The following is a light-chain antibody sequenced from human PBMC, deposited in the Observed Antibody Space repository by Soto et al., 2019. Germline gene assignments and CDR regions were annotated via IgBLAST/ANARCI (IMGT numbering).Light chain of an antibody. Sequence: QSALTQPASVSGSPGQSITISCTATSGDVGASDSVSWYQQHPGKAPKLMVFGVTNRPSGVSDRFSGSKSGNMASLTISGLRAEDEADYYCCSLTTSHTYVFGSGTKLTVL. CDR2: GVT. V-gene: IGLV2-14*01. J-gene: IGLJ1*01. CDR1: SGDVGASDS. CDR3: CSLTTSHTYV.